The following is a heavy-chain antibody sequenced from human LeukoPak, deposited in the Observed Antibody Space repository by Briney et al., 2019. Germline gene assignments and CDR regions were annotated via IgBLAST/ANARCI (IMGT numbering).Heavy chain of an antibody. V-gene: IGHV4-59*12. CDR3: ARDIDGDYYVSGGNFDY. CDR2: IYHGGRT. Sequence: SETLSLTCTVSGGSISSYYWSWIRQPPGKGLERIGTIYHGGRTDYNPSLKSRGTISEDTSKNQFSLKLSSVTAADTAVYYCARDIDGDYYVSGGNFDYWGQGTLVTVSS. CDR1: GGSISSYY. J-gene: IGHJ4*02. D-gene: IGHD3-10*01.